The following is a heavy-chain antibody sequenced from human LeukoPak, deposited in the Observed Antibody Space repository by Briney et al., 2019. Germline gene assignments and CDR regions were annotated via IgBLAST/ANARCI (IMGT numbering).Heavy chain of an antibody. J-gene: IGHJ1*01. CDR2: IRSSGNTI. CDR1: GFTFSDYS. V-gene: IGHV3-11*04. Sequence: PGGSLRLSCAASGFTFSDYSMSWIRQAPGKGLEWVSYIRSSGNTIYYADSVKGRFTISRDNAKNSLYLQMNSLRAEDTAVYYCARGPRLPQYFQYWGQGTLVTVSS. CDR3: ARGPRLPQYFQY. D-gene: IGHD3-16*01.